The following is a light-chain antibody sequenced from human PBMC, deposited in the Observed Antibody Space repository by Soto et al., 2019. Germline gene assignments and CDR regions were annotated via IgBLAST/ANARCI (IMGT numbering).Light chain of an antibody. CDR1: QSVSSSY. CDR2: GAS. CDR3: QQYGSSPHT. J-gene: IGKJ2*01. V-gene: IGKV3-20*01. Sequence: EIVLTQSPGPLSLSPGERATLSCRASQSVSSSYLAWYQHKPGQAPRLLIYGASSRATGIPDTFSGSGSGTDFTLTISRLEPEDFAVYYCQQYGSSPHTFGQGPKPEIK.